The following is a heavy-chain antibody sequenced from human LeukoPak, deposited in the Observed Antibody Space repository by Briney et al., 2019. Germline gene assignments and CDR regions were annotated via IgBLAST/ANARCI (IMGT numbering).Heavy chain of an antibody. Sequence: GGSLRLSCTASGFTFGDYAMSWVRQAPGKGLEWVGFFRSKAYGGTTEYAASVKGRFTISRDDSKSIAYLQMNSLKTEDTAVYYCTRVDYDSSGYYSPLFDYWGQGTLVTVSS. J-gene: IGHJ4*02. CDR2: FRSKAYGGTT. CDR3: TRVDYDSSGYYSPLFDY. CDR1: GFTFGDYA. D-gene: IGHD3-22*01. V-gene: IGHV3-49*04.